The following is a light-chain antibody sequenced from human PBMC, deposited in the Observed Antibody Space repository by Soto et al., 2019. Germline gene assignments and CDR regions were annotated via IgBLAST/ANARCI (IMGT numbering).Light chain of an antibody. CDR2: GAS. J-gene: IGKJ1*01. CDR1: QSVSSSF. Sequence: EIVLTQSPGTLSLSPGERATPSCRASQSVSSSFLAWYQQKPGQAPRLLIYGASSRATGIPDRFSGSGSGTNFTLTISRLEPEDFAVYYCQQYGSSRTWTSGQGTKVDIK. CDR3: QQYGSSRTWT. V-gene: IGKV3-20*01.